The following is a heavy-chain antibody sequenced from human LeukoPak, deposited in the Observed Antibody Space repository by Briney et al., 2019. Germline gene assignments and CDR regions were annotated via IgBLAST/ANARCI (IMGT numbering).Heavy chain of an antibody. D-gene: IGHD3-10*01. Sequence: SETLSLTCTVSGGSISSAGYYWTWIRQHPGKRLEWIGYIYYSGSTYYSPSLKSRVTISLDTSKNQFSLNLSSVTAADTAVYYCAAYGLGSSRRFDPWGQGTLVTVSS. CDR1: GGSISSAGYY. CDR2: IYYSGST. J-gene: IGHJ5*02. CDR3: AAYGLGSSRRFDP. V-gene: IGHV4-31*03.